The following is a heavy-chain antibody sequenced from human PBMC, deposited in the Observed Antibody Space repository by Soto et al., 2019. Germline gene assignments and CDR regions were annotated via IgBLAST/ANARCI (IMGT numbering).Heavy chain of an antibody. V-gene: IGHV1-46*01. D-gene: IGHD3-3*01. CDR1: GDTFTSYY. CDR3: ARSSGGNFGIIIEGSNWFDP. CDR2: INPHGGST. J-gene: IGHJ5*02. Sequence: ASVKVSCKAPGDTFTSYYLNWVRQAPGQGLEWMGVINPHGGSTKYAQKFQGRITMTRDTSRSTIYMELSSLRSDDTAIYYCARSSGGNFGIIIEGSNWFDPWGQGTLVTVSS.